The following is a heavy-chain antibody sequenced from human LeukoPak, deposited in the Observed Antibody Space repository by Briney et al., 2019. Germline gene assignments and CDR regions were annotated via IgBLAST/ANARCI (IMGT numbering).Heavy chain of an antibody. CDR2: ISGNTGDT. CDR3: ARVGRTIVATMAY. Sequence: ASVKVSCKASGYTFTNYGITWVRQAPGQGLEWMGWISGNTGDTNYPQTFQDGVTMTIDTSTSTAYLELRSLRSDDTAVYYCARVGRTIVATMAYWGQGTQVTVSS. CDR1: GYTFTNYG. V-gene: IGHV1-18*01. D-gene: IGHD5-12*01. J-gene: IGHJ1*01.